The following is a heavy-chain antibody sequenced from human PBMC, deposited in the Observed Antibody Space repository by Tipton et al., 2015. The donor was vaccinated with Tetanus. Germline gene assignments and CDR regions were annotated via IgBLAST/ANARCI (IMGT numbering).Heavy chain of an antibody. Sequence: TLSLTCTVSGGSISSYYWSWIRQPPGKGLEWIGYIYYSGSTNDNPSLKSRVTISVDTSKNQFSLKLSSVTAADTAVYYCARGGIAAARGGLDYWGQGTLVTVSS. CDR3: ARGGIAAARGGLDY. V-gene: IGHV4-59*01. CDR1: GGSISSYY. J-gene: IGHJ4*02. D-gene: IGHD6-13*01. CDR2: IYYSGST.